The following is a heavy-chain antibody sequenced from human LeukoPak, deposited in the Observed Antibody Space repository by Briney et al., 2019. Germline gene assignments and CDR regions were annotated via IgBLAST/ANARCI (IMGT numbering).Heavy chain of an antibody. J-gene: IGHJ6*03. V-gene: IGHV3-11*01. CDR3: ARTRGSYNYYYYYMDV. Sequence: GGSLRLSCAACGFTFSDYYMSWIRQAPGKGLECVSYISSSGSTIYYADSVKGRFTISRDNAKNSLYLQMNSLRAEDTAVYYCARTRGSYNYYYYYMDVWGKGTTVTVSS. CDR2: ISSSGSTI. CDR1: GFTFSDYY. D-gene: IGHD3-16*01.